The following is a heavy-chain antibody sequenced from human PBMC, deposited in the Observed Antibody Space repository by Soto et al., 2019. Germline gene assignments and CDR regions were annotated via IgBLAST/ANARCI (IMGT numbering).Heavy chain of an antibody. J-gene: IGHJ4*02. D-gene: IGHD3-9*01. CDR1: GYSFTSYW. Sequence: GESLKISCKGSGYSFTSYWIGWVRQMPGKGLEWMGIIYPGDSDTRYSPSFQGQVTISADKSISTAYLQWSSLKASDTAMYYCARLQYQSRRTIFPETTFDYWGQGTLVTVSS. V-gene: IGHV5-51*01. CDR3: ARLQYQSRRTIFPETTFDY. CDR2: IYPGDSDT.